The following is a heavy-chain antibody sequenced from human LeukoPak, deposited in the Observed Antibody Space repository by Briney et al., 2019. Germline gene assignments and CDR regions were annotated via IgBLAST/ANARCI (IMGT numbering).Heavy chain of an antibody. CDR3: ARARYYDFWSGYDY. V-gene: IGHV1-2*02. D-gene: IGHD3-3*01. CDR1: GYTFTGYY. CDR2: INPNSGGT. J-gene: IGHJ4*02. Sequence: GASVKVSCKASGYTFTGYYMHWVRQAPGQGLEWMGWINPNSGGTNYAQKFQGRVTMTWDTSISTAYMELSSVRSEDTAVYYCARARYYDFWSGYDYWGQRTLVT.